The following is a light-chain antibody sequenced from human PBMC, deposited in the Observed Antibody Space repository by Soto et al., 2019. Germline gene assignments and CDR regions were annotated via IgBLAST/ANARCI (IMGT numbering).Light chain of an antibody. CDR3: QHYGNSPPFT. CDR2: GAS. Sequence: EIVLTQSPGTLSLSPGERATLSCRASQSVSSSYLAWYQQKPGQAPRLLIYGASSRATGIPDRFSGSGSGTDFTLTISRLEPEDFAVCFCQHYGNSPPFTFGQGTKVDIK. J-gene: IGKJ2*01. CDR1: QSVSSSY. V-gene: IGKV3-20*01.